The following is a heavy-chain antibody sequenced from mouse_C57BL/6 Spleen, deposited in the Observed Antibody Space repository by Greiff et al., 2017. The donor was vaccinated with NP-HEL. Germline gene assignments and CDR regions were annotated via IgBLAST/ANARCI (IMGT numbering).Heavy chain of an antibody. CDR3: ARNYDVHYYAMDY. Sequence: VQLQQSGAELARPGASVKMSCKASGYTFTSYTMHWVKQRPGQGLEWIGYINPSSGYTKYNQKFKDKATLTADKSSSTAYLQLSSLTSDDSAVYYCARNYDVHYYAMDYWGQGTSVTVSS. CDR1: GYTFTSYT. CDR2: INPSSGYT. V-gene: IGHV1-4*01. J-gene: IGHJ4*01. D-gene: IGHD2-4*01.